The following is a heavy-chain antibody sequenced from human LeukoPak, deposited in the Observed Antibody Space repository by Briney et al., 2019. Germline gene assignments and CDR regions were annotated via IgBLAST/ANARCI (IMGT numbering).Heavy chain of an antibody. Sequence: PSETLSLTCTVSGGSISSSIYYWGWTRQPPGKGLEWIGSIYYSGSTYYNSSLGSRVTISVDTSKNQFSLKMDSVTAADTAVYYCAKADTMIPDWLLFQYYYYGMDVWGQGTTVTVSS. D-gene: IGHD3-9*01. CDR3: AKADTMIPDWLLFQYYYYGMDV. CDR1: GGSISSSIYY. CDR2: IYYSGST. J-gene: IGHJ6*02. V-gene: IGHV4-39*01.